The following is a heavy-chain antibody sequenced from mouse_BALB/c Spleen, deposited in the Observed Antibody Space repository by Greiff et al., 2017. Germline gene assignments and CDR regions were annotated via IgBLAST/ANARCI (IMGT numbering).Heavy chain of an antibody. V-gene: IGHV1S81*02. Sequence: QVQLKQSGAELVKPGASVKLSCKASGYTFTSYWMHWVKQRPGQGLEWIGEINPSNGRTNYNEKFKSKATLTVDKSSSTAYMQLSSLTSEDSAVYYCAAVVPYYAMDYWGQGTSVTVSS. CDR2: INPSNGRT. CDR3: AAVVPYYAMDY. D-gene: IGHD1-1*01. CDR1: GYTFTSYW. J-gene: IGHJ4*01.